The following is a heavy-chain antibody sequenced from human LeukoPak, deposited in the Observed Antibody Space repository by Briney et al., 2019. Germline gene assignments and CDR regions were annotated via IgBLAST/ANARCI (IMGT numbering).Heavy chain of an antibody. CDR3: AKEIRRYYFDY. J-gene: IGHJ4*02. CDR2: ISYDGSNK. V-gene: IGHV3-30*18. CDR1: GFTFSSYG. Sequence: GRSLRLSCAASGFTFSSYGMHWVRQAPGKGLEWVAVISYDGSNKYYADSVKGRFTISRDNSKNTLYLQMNSLRAEDTAVYYCAKEIRRYYFDYWGQGTLVTASS.